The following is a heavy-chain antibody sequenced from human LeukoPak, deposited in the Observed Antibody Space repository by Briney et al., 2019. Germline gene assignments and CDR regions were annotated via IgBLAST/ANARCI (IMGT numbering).Heavy chain of an antibody. CDR1: GGSISSSSYY. D-gene: IGHD1-1*01. CDR2: INHSGST. V-gene: IGHV4-39*07. Sequence: PSETLSLTCTVSGGSISSSSYYWGWIRQPPGKGLEWIGEINHSGSTNYNPSLKSRVTISVDTSKNQFSLKLSFVTAADTAVYYCARGTGTTRSFDYWGQGTLVTVSS. J-gene: IGHJ4*02. CDR3: ARGTGTTRSFDY.